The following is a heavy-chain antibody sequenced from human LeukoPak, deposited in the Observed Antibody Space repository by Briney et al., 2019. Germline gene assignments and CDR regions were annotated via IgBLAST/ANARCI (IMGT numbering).Heavy chain of an antibody. D-gene: IGHD1-1*01. CDR1: GGSISSGDYY. J-gene: IGHJ5*02. CDR3: APYNWNGVGWFDP. Sequence: SQTLSLTCTVSGGSISSGDYYWSWIRQPPGKGLEWIGYIYYSGSTYYNPSLKSRVTISVDTSKNQFSLKLSSVTAADTAVYYCAPYNWNGVGWFDPWGQGTLVTVSS. CDR2: IYYSGST. V-gene: IGHV4-30-4*08.